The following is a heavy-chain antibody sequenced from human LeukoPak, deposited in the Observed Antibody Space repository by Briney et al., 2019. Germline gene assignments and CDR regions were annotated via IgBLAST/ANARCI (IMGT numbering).Heavy chain of an antibody. J-gene: IGHJ4*02. Sequence: GGSLRLSCAASGFTFSSYAMHWVRQAPGKGLEWVAVISYDGSNKYYADSVKGRFTISRDNSKNTLYLQMNNLRAEDTAVYYCARDQGSSWYYFDYWGQGTLVTVSS. CDR1: GFTFSSYA. V-gene: IGHV3-30-3*01. CDR3: ARDQGSSWYYFDY. CDR2: ISYDGSNK. D-gene: IGHD6-13*01.